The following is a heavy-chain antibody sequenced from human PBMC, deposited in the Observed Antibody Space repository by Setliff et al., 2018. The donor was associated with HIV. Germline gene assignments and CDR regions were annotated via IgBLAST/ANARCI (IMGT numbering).Heavy chain of an antibody. V-gene: IGHV4-34*01. D-gene: IGHD3-16*01. CDR1: GGSFSGYY. CDR2: INHSGST. CDR3: ARDPGDYDYVWGTKRGWFDP. Sequence: PSETLSLTCAVYGGSFSGYYWSWIRQPPGKGLEWIGEINHSGSTNYNPSLKSRVTISVDTSKNQFSLKLSSVTAADTAVYYCARDPGDYDYVWGTKRGWFDPWGQGTLVTVSS. J-gene: IGHJ5*02.